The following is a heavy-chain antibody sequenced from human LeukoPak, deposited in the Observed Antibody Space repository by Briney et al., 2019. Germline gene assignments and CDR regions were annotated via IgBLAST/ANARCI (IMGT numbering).Heavy chain of an antibody. Sequence: SETLSLTSTVSGGSISGSSYFWGWIRQPPGKGLEWIGSMYYSGSTYYNPSLKSRVTISVDTSKNHFSLKLSSVTAADTAVYYCARWGGFYYYYYMDVWGKGTTVTVPS. CDR3: ARWGGFYYYYYMDV. D-gene: IGHD3-16*01. CDR2: MYYSGST. CDR1: GGSISGSSYF. V-gene: IGHV4-39*02. J-gene: IGHJ6*03.